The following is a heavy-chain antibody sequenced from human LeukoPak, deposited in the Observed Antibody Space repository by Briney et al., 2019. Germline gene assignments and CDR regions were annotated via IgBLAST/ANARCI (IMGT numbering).Heavy chain of an antibody. CDR3: ARPTITSIFGVVKGYYMDV. Sequence: SETLSLTCTVSSGSISSSSYYWGWIRQPPGKGLEWIGSIYYSGSTYYNPSLKSRVTISVDTSKNQFSLKLSSVTAADTAVYYCARPTITSIFGVVKGYYMDVWGKGTTVTVSS. D-gene: IGHD3-3*01. CDR1: SGSISSSSYY. J-gene: IGHJ6*03. V-gene: IGHV4-39*07. CDR2: IYYSGST.